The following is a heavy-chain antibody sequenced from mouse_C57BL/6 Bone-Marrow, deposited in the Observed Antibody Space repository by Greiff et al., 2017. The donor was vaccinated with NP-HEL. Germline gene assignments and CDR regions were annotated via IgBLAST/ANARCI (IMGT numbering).Heavy chain of an antibody. D-gene: IGHD2-4*01. J-gene: IGHJ3*01. CDR1: GYTFTDYY. V-gene: IGHV1-19*01. CDR2: INPYNGGT. CDR3: ARLPYYDYDGFAY. Sequence: VQLQQSGPVLVKPGASVKMSCKASGYTFTDYYMNWVKQSHGKSLEWIGVINPYNGGTSYNQKFKGKATLTVDKSSSTAYMELNSLTSEDSAVYYCARLPYYDYDGFAYWGQGTLVTVSA.